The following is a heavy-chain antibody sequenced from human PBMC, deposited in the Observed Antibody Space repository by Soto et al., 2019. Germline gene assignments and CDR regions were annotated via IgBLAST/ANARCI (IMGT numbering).Heavy chain of an antibody. V-gene: IGHV3-9*01. D-gene: IGHD3-3*01. J-gene: IGHJ6*02. CDR1: RFSFEDYA. CDR2: ISWNSGSI. Sequence: GWCLGLSCAASRFSFEDYAMPWVRQAPGKGLEWVSGISWNSGSIGYADSVKGRFTISRDNAKNSLYLQMNSLRAEDTALYYCAKARFLGDYYYGMGVWGQGTTVTVSS. CDR3: AKARFLGDYYYGMGV.